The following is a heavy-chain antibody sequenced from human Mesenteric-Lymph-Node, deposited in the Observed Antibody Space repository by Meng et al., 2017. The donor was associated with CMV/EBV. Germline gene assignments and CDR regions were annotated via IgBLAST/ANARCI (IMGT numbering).Heavy chain of an antibody. CDR1: GFTFSSYA. V-gene: IGHV3-30-3*01. D-gene: IGHD3-22*01. CDR2: ISYDGSNK. CDR3: ARDQYYDSSSQGLTGAPRV. J-gene: IGHJ4*02. Sequence: GESLKISCAASGFTFSSYAMHWVRQAPGKGLEWVAVISYDGSNKYYADSVKGRFTISRDNSKNTLYLQMNSLRAEDTAVYYCARDQYYDSSSQGLTGAPRVWGQGTLVTVSS.